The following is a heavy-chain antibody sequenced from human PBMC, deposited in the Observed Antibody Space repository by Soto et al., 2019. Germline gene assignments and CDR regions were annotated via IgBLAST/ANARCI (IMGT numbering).Heavy chain of an antibody. J-gene: IGHJ5*02. V-gene: IGHV4-39*01. CDR1: GGSISSFNYF. D-gene: IGHD2-15*01. Sequence: QLQLQESGPGLVKPSETLSLTCTVSGGSISSFNYFWGWIREPPGKGLEWIGSLYYSGNTYYNPSLQSRVTISLDTSKKQCTLTLRSVTAADTAVYYCARSGGSTFNWFDPWGQGTLVTVSP. CDR2: LYYSGNT. CDR3: ARSGGSTFNWFDP.